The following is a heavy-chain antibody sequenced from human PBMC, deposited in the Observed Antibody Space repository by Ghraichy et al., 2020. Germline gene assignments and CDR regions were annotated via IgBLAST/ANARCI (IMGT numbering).Heavy chain of an antibody. CDR2: IWFDGSNK. V-gene: IGHV3-33*01. CDR3: ARDLHREVPDY. Sequence: GGSLRLSCAQKRSEVNTSELHSRLRAPCKVLYWVKVIWFDGSNKNYADSVKGRFTISRGNSKNTLYLQMNSLRAEDTAVYYCARDLHREVPDYWGQGTLATVSS. CDR1: RSEVNTSE. J-gene: IGHJ4*02.